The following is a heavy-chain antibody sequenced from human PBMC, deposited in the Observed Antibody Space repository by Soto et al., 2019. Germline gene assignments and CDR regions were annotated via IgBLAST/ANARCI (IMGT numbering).Heavy chain of an antibody. CDR3: ARDQTKLMIVPRSDAFDI. CDR1: GYTFTSYA. V-gene: IGHV1-3*01. Sequence: QVQLVQSGAEVKKPGASVKVSCKASGYTFTSYAMHWVRQAPGQRLEWMGWINAGNGNTKYSQKFQGRVTITRDTSASTAYMELSSLRSEDTAVYYWARDQTKLMIVPRSDAFDIWGQGTMVTVSS. J-gene: IGHJ3*02. D-gene: IGHD3-22*01. CDR2: INAGNGNT.